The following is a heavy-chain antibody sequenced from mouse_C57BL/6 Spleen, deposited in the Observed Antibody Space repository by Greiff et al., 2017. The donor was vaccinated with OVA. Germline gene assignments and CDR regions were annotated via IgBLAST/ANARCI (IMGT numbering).Heavy chain of an antibody. CDR3: ARRPLRDYAMDY. CDR1: GYSFTGYY. V-gene: IGHV1-42*01. J-gene: IGHJ4*01. Sequence: VQLKESGPELVKPGASVKISCKASGYSFTGYYMNWVKQSPEKSLEWIGEINPSTGGTTYNQKFKAKATLTVDKSSSTAYMQLKSLTSEDSAVYYCARRPLRDYAMDYWGQGTSVTVSS. CDR2: INPSTGGT. D-gene: IGHD1-1*01.